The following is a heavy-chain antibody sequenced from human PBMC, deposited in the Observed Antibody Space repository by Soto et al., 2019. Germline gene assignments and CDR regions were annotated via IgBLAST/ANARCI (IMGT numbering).Heavy chain of an antibody. CDR1: GFTFDDYA. CDR3: ARDGDYFVSGTYGYLDY. J-gene: IGHJ4*02. Sequence: PGGSLRLSCRASGFTFDDYAMSWVRQAPGKGLEWVGFIRSKAYGGTTEYAASVRGRFTISRDDSKSFAYLQMNSLKTEDTAAYFCARDGDYFVSGTYGYLDYWGLGTLVTVPQ. V-gene: IGHV3-49*04. CDR2: IRSKAYGGTT. D-gene: IGHD3-10*01.